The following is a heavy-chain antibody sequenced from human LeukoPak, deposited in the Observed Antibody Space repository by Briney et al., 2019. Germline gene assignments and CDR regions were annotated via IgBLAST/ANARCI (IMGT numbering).Heavy chain of an antibody. CDR2: IYYTGTT. V-gene: IGHV4-39*01. CDR1: RGFISSNSYY. CDR3: ARQSNGYFDY. Sequence: PSETLSLTCTVSRGFISSNSYYWGWIRQPPGKGLECIGSIYYTGTTYYNPSLKSRVTMSVDTSKNQFSLKLSSVTAADTALYYCARQSNGYFDYWGQGTLVTVSS. D-gene: IGHD2-15*01. J-gene: IGHJ4*02.